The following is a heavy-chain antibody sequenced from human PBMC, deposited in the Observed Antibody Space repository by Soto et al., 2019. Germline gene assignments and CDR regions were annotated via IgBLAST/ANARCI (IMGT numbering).Heavy chain of an antibody. V-gene: IGHV3-23*01. D-gene: IGHD2-2*01. CDR1: GFTFSSYA. J-gene: IGHJ6*02. CDR3: AKQGKNIVVVTDAIRFGYGMDV. CDR2: ISGSGGST. Sequence: GGSLRLSCAASGFTFSSYAMSWVRQAPGKGLEWVSAISGSGGSTYYADSVKGRFTISRDNSKNTLYLQMNSLRAEDTAVYYCAKQGKNIVVVTDAIRFGYGMDVWGQGTTVTVSS.